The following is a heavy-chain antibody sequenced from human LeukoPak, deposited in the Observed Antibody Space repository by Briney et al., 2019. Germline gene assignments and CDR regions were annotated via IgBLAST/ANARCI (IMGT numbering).Heavy chain of an antibody. Sequence: ASVKVSCKVSGYTLTELSMHWVRQAPGKGIEWMGGFDPEDGETIYAQKFQGRVTMTEDTSTDTAYMELSSLRSEDTAVYYCATCSSTSCSLDYWGQGTLVTVSS. J-gene: IGHJ4*02. D-gene: IGHD2-2*01. CDR1: GYTLTELS. CDR3: ATCSSTSCSLDY. V-gene: IGHV1-24*01. CDR2: FDPEDGET.